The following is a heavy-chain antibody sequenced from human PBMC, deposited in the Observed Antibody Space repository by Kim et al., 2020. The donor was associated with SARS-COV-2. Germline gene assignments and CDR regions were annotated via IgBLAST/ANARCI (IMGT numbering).Heavy chain of an antibody. D-gene: IGHD5-12*01. CDR3: ARDVGGYGPMDY. J-gene: IGHJ4*02. CDR1: GFTFSSYA. V-gene: IGHV3-30*04. Sequence: GGSLRLSCAASGFTFSSYAMHWVRQAPGKGLEWVAVISYDGSNKYYADSVKGRFTISRDNSKNTLYLQMNSLRAEDTAVYYCARDVGGYGPMDYWGQGTLVTVSS. CDR2: ISYDGSNK.